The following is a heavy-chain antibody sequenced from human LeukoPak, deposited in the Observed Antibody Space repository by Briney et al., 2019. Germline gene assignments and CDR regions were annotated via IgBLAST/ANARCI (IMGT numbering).Heavy chain of an antibody. CDR3: ATDDYGDYPG. Sequence: AGGSLRLSCAASGLTFSIYGMSWVRQSPGKGLEWVSAISGSASGGITNYADSVRGRFTISRDNSKNTLYLQMNSLRAEDTAVYYCATDDYGDYPGWGQGTLVTVSS. D-gene: IGHD4-17*01. J-gene: IGHJ4*02. V-gene: IGHV3-23*01. CDR1: GLTFSIYG. CDR2: ISGSASGGIT.